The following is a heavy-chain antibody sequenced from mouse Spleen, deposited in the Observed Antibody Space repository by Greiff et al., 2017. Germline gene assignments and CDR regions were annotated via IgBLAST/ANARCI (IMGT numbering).Heavy chain of an antibody. Sequence: VQLQQSGPELVKPGASVKMSCKASGYTFTDYNMHWVKQSHGKSLEWIGYINPNNGGTSYNQKFKGKATLTVNKSSSTAYMELRSLTSEDSAVYYCARFYYYGSSYGDYFDYWGQGTTLTVSS. CDR2: INPNNGGT. V-gene: IGHV1-22*01. CDR1: GYTFTDYN. CDR3: ARFYYYGSSYGDYFDY. J-gene: IGHJ2*01. D-gene: IGHD1-1*01.